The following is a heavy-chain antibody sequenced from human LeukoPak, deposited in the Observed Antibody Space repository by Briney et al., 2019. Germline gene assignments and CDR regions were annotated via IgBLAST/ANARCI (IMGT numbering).Heavy chain of an antibody. D-gene: IGHD3-9*01. Sequence: SETLSLTCTVSGGSISSSSYYWGWIRQPPGKGLEWIGSIYYSGSTYYNPSLKSRVTISVDTSKNQFSLKLSSVTAADTAVYYCARLRTVYFDWLLDPEYYFDYWGQGTLVTVSS. J-gene: IGHJ4*02. CDR1: GGSISSSSYY. CDR2: IYYSGST. V-gene: IGHV4-39*01. CDR3: ARLRTVYFDWLLDPEYYFDY.